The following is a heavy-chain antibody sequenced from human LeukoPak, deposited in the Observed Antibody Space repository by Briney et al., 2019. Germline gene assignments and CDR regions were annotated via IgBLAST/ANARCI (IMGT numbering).Heavy chain of an antibody. CDR1: GYTFTGYY. J-gene: IGHJ4*02. V-gene: IGHV1-2*04. D-gene: IGHD5-24*01. Sequence: ASVKVSCKASGYTFTGYYMHWVRQAPGQGLEWMGWINPNSGGTNYAQKFQGWVTMTRDTSTRVYMELSSLRSEDTAVYYCAREMATSSFDYWGQGTLVTVSS. CDR2: INPNSGGT. CDR3: AREMATSSFDY.